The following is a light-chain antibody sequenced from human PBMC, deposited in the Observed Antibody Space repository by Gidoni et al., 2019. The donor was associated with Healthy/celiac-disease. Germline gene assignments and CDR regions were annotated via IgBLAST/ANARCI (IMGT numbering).Light chain of an antibody. J-gene: IGKJ1*01. Sequence: EIEMTQSPATLSVSPGDRATLTCRASQSVSSNLAWYQQKPGQAPRLLIYGASTRATGIPARFSGSGSGTEFTLTISSLQSEDFAVYYCQQYNNWPPTFGQGTKVEIK. CDR2: GAS. CDR1: QSVSSN. V-gene: IGKV3-15*01. CDR3: QQYNNWPPT.